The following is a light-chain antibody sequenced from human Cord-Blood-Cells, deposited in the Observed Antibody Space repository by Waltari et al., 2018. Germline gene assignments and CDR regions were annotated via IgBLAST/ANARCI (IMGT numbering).Light chain of an antibody. Sequence: SPLTQPPSPPRYPGQSPTISCTGTSIAVGGYTYVPWYQQHPGKAPKLMIYEVSKRPSGVPDRFSGSMSGNTASLTVAGLQAEDEADYYCSSYAGSNNVVFGGGTKLTVL. CDR1: SIAVGGYTY. V-gene: IGLV2-8*01. CDR2: EVS. J-gene: IGLJ2*01. CDR3: SSYAGSNNVV.